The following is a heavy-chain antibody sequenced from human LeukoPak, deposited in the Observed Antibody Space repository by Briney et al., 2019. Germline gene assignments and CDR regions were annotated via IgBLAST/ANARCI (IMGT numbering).Heavy chain of an antibody. CDR2: IYYSGST. V-gene: IGHV4-30-4*02. J-gene: IGHJ3*02. CDR1: GGSISSGDYY. CDR3: ARGDYDFWSAVISAAFDI. D-gene: IGHD3-3*01. Sequence: SETLSLTCTVSGGSISSGDYYWSWIRQPPGKGLEWIGYIYYSGSTYYNPSLKSRVTISVDTSKNQFSLKLSSVTAADTAVYYCARGDYDFWSAVISAAFDIWGQGTMVTVSS.